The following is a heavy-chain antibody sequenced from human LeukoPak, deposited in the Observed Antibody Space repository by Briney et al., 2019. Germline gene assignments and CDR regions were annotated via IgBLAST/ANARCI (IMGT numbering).Heavy chain of an antibody. J-gene: IGHJ4*02. CDR3: ATAGSYGYAFDY. CDR2: FDPEDGET. Sequence: ASVKVSCKVSGYTLTELSMHLVRQAPAKGLEWVGGFDPEDGETIYAQKFQGRVTMTEDTSTDTAYMELSSLRSEDTAVYYCATAGSYGYAFDYWGQGTLVTVSS. V-gene: IGHV1-24*01. CDR1: GYTLTELS. D-gene: IGHD5-18*01.